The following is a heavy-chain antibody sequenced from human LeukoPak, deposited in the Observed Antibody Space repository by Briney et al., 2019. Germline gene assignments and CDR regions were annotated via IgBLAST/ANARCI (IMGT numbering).Heavy chain of an antibody. Sequence: PSETLSLTCTVSGGSISSYYWSWIRQPPGKGLEWIGYIYYSGSTNYNPSLKSRVTISVDTSKNQFSLKLSSVTAADTVVYYCARGRGSGSYYTYYFDYWGQGTLVTVSS. CDR3: ARGRGSGSYYTYYFDY. CDR1: GGSISSYY. CDR2: IYYSGST. J-gene: IGHJ4*02. V-gene: IGHV4-59*01. D-gene: IGHD3-10*01.